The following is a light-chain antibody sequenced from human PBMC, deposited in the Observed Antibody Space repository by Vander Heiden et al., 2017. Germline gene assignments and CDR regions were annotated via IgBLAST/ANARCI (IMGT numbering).Light chain of an antibody. CDR1: QSLLHSNGYNY. Sequence: DIVMTQSPFSLLVTPGESASISCRSSQSLLHSNGYNYLDWYLKKPGQSPQVLIYLGSYRASGVPDRFSGSGSGTDFTLKISRVEAEDVGVYYCMQSIQTPWTFGQGTKVEIK. CDR3: MQSIQTPWT. CDR2: LGS. J-gene: IGKJ1*01. V-gene: IGKV2-28*01.